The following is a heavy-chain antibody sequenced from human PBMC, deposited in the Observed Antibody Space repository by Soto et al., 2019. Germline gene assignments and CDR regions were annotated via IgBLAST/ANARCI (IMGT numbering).Heavy chain of an antibody. V-gene: IGHV3-23*01. J-gene: IGHJ6*02. CDR2: ISGSGGST. CDR3: AKGGDSSGWLGNYYYYGMDV. CDR1: GFTFSSYA. D-gene: IGHD6-19*01. Sequence: GGSLRLSCAASGFTFSSYAMSWVRQAPGKGLEWVSAISGSGGSTYYADSVKGRFTISRDNSKNTLYLQMNSLRAEDTAVYYCAKGGDSSGWLGNYYYYGMDVWGQGTTVTVSS.